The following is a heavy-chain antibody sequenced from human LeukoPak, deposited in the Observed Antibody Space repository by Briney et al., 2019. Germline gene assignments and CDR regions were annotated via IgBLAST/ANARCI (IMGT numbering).Heavy chain of an antibody. D-gene: IGHD2-21*02. CDR1: GGSFSGYY. CDR3: ARGSTLAYCGGDCYPFDY. V-gene: IGHV4-34*01. CDR2: INHSGST. J-gene: IGHJ4*02. Sequence: KPSETLSLTCAVYGGSFSGYYWSWIRQPPGKGLEWIGEINHSGSTNYNPSLKSRVTISVDTSKNQFSLKLSSVTAADTAVYYCARGSTLAYCGGDCYPFDYWGQGTLVTVSS.